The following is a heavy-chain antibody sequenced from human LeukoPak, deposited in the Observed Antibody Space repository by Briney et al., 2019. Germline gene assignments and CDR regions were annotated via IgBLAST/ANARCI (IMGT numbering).Heavy chain of an antibody. CDR1: GGSFSGYY. Sequence: SETLSLTCAVYGGSFSGYYWSWIRQPPEKGLEWIGEINHSGSTNYNPSLKSRVTISVDTSKNQFSLKLSSVTAADTAVYYCARGSSWYVYWGQGTLVTVSS. CDR2: INHSGST. V-gene: IGHV4-34*01. D-gene: IGHD6-13*01. J-gene: IGHJ4*02. CDR3: ARGSSWYVY.